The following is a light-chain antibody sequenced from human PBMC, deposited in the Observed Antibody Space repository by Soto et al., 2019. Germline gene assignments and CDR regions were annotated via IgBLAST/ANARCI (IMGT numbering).Light chain of an antibody. V-gene: IGKV3-11*01. CDR3: HQRSNWPPDT. CDR2: GAS. Sequence: EILLTQSPDTLSLSPVEGASLSCRASQSVHTFLAWYQQNPGQAPRLLIYGASTRATGVPARFSGSGSGTDFTLTISSLEPEDFAVYYCHQRSNWPPDTFGQGTRLEIK. CDR1: QSVHTF. J-gene: IGKJ5*01.